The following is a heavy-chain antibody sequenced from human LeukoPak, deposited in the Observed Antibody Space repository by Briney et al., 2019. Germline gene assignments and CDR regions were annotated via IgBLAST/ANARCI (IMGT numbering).Heavy chain of an antibody. Sequence: SETLSLTCAVYGGSFSGYYWSWIRQPPGKGLEWIGEINHSGSANYNPSLKSRVTISVDTSKNQFSPRLSSVTATDTAVYYCALRDSSGYYPDYWGQGTLVTVSS. CDR2: INHSGSA. CDR3: ALRDSSGYYPDY. V-gene: IGHV4-34*01. J-gene: IGHJ4*02. D-gene: IGHD3-22*01. CDR1: GGSFSGYY.